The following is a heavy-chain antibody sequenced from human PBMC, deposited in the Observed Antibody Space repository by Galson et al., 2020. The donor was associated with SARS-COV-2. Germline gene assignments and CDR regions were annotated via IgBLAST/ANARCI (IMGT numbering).Heavy chain of an antibody. J-gene: IGHJ6*02. CDR2: ISAYNGNT. Sequence: ASVKVSCKASGYTFTSYGISWVRQAPGQGLEWMGWISAYNGNTNYAQKLQGRVTMTTDTSTSTAYMELRSLRSDDTAVYYCASRVISYYYYGMDVWGQGTTVTVSS. V-gene: IGHV1-18*01. CDR3: ASRVISYYYYGMDV. CDR1: GYTFTSYG. D-gene: IGHD3-16*02.